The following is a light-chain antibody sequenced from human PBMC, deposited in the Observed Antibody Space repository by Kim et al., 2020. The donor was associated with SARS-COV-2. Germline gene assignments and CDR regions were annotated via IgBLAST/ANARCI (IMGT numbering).Light chain of an antibody. CDR1: NSNIGNNY. Sequence: GQKVTISCSGSNSNIGNNYVSWYQHLPGTAPKLLIYDNNKRPSGIPDRFSGSKSDTSATLGITGLQTGDEAVYYCVTWDSSLSAGVFGGGTQLTVL. CDR3: VTWDSSLSAGV. J-gene: IGLJ3*02. V-gene: IGLV1-51*01. CDR2: DNN.